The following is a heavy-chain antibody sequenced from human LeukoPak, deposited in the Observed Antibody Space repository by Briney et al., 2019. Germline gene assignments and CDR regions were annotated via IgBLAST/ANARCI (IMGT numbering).Heavy chain of an antibody. CDR2: ISSSSSYI. CDR3: AVWEINYGMDV. J-gene: IGHJ6*02. V-gene: IGHV3-21*01. CDR1: GASIASHS. D-gene: IGHD1-26*01. Sequence: SSENLSLTCAVSGASIASHSWWSWVRQAPGKGLEWVSSISSSSSYIYYADSVKGRFTISRDNAKNSLYLQMNSLRAEDTAVYYCAVWEINYGMDVWGQGTTVTVSS.